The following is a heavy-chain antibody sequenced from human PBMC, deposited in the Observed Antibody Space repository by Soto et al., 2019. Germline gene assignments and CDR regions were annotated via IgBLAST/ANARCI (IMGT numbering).Heavy chain of an antibody. CDR1: GFTFSSYG. V-gene: IGHV3-30*18. D-gene: IGHD5-12*01. J-gene: IGHJ4*02. Sequence: QVQLVESGGGVVQPGRSLRLSCAASGFTFSSYGMHWVRQAPGKGLEWVAVISYDGSNKYYADSVKGRFTISRDNSKNTLYLQMNRLRAEETAGYYCAKASSVEMAKMMRYWGQGTLVTVSS. CDR2: ISYDGSNK. CDR3: AKASSVEMAKMMRY.